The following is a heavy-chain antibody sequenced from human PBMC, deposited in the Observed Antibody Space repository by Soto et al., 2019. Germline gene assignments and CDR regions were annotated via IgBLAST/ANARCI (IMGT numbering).Heavy chain of an antibody. D-gene: IGHD6-13*01. V-gene: IGHV3-23*01. J-gene: IGHJ4*02. CDR2: VSGSGGST. CDR3: ARRGPGTYFDY. Sequence: TGGSLRLSCASSGFTFRSYAMRLVRQAPGKGLEWVSAVSGSGGSTYYADSVKGRFTISRDNSKNTLYLQMNSLRAEDTAVYYCARRGPGTYFDYWGQGTLVTVSS. CDR1: GFTFRSYA.